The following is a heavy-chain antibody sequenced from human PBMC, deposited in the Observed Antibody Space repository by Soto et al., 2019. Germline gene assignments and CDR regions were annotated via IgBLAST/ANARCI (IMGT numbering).Heavy chain of an antibody. J-gene: IGHJ6*02. CDR2: INHSGST. Sequence: KASETLSLTCAVYGGSFSGYYWSWIRQPPGKGLEWIGEINHSGSTNYNPSLKSRVTISVDTSKNQFSLKLSSVTAADTAVYYCARQPYDSSGYYYFYYYGMDVWGQGTTVTVSS. CDR1: GGSFSGYY. D-gene: IGHD3-22*01. V-gene: IGHV4-34*01. CDR3: ARQPYDSSGYYYFYYYGMDV.